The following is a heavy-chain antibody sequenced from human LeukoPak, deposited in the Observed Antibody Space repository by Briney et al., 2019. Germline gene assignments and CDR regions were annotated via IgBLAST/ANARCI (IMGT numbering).Heavy chain of an antibody. V-gene: IGHV3-74*01. CDR3: ASDSPYYGMDV. CDR1: GFTFSNYM. J-gene: IGHJ6*02. Sequence: GGSLRLSCAASGFTFSNYMMHWVRQVPGKGLLWVSRINSDGSATIYADSVRGRFTISRDNAKNTLYLQMSGLRVDDTAVYHCASDSPYYGMDVWGQGTTVTVSS. CDR2: INSDGSAT.